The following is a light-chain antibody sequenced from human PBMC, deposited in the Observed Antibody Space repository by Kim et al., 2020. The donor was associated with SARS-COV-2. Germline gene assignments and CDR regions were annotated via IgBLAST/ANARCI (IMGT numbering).Light chain of an antibody. Sequence: SSELTQDPAVSVAMGQTVRITCQGDSLRSYYASWYQQKPGQAPVVVMYGRNKRPSGIPDRLSGSSAGNTASLTIPGAQAEDEADYYCNSRDTSGYHWWFG. CDR2: GRN. V-gene: IGLV3-19*01. CDR3: NSRDTSGYHWW. CDR1: SLRSYY. J-gene: IGLJ3*02.